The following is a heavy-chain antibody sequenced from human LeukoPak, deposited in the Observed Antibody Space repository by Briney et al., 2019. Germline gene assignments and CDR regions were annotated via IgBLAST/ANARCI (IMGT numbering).Heavy chain of an antibody. CDR1: GFTFSNYA. CDR3: AREHNYRGNSPLLTVDL. CDR2: ISDGGGST. J-gene: IGHJ2*01. V-gene: IGHV3-23*01. Sequence: GGSLRLSCAASGFTFSNYAISWVRQAPGKGLEWVSAISDGGGSTYYADSVKGRFTISRDNSKNTLYLQMNNLRAEDTAIYYCAREHNYRGNSPLLTVDLWRRGTLVTVSP. D-gene: IGHD4/OR15-4a*01.